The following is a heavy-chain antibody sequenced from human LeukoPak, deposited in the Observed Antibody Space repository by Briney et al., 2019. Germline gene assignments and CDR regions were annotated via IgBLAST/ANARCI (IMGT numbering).Heavy chain of an antibody. CDR2: ISGSGGST. J-gene: IGHJ4*02. CDR1: GFPFSSYA. CDR3: ARSPVTYFDY. V-gene: IGHV3-23*01. D-gene: IGHD4-17*01. Sequence: GGSLRLSCAASGFPFSSYAMSWVRRAPGKGLEWVSAISGSGGSTSYADCVKGRFTISRDNSKNTLYLQMNSLRAEDTAVYYCARSPVTYFDYWGQGTRLSVSS.